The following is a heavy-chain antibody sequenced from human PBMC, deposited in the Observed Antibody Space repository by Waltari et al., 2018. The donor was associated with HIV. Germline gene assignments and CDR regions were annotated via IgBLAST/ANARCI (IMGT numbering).Heavy chain of an antibody. D-gene: IGHD3-3*01. CDR1: GDSVSSNSAA. Sequence: QVELQQSGPGLVKSSQTLSLSCAISGDSVSSNSAAWTWSRLSTSRGLEWLGRTYRSLQWQSGYTVAHKGRISSQADASQNRITLQGGSVTPENTADYDCARVSFGRDFWSQGSVVRVS. CDR2: TYRSLQWQS. CDR3: ARVSFGRDF. V-gene: IGHV6-1*02. J-gene: IGHJ4*02.